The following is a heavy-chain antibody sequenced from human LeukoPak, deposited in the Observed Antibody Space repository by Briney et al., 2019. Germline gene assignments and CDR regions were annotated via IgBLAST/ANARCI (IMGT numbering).Heavy chain of an antibody. D-gene: IGHD6-19*01. CDR1: GGSISSINL. V-gene: IGHV4/OR15-8*02. CDR3: ARWDPGYSSGWLDY. CDR2: IYHSVTT. J-gene: IGHJ4*02. Sequence: SETLSLTCAVSGGSISSINLWRWVRQPPRKGLEWIGEIYHSVTTNYNPSLKSRVTISIDKSKNQFSLKLSTMTAADTAVYYCARWDPGYSSGWLDYWGQGTLVTVSS.